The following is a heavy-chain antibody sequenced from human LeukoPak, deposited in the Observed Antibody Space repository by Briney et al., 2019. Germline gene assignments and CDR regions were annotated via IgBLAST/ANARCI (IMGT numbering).Heavy chain of an antibody. CDR2: IYYSGST. D-gene: IGHD4-23*01. V-gene: IGHV4-39*01. CDR1: GGSISSSSYY. Sequence: PSETLSLTCTVSGGSISSSSYYWGWIRQPPGKGLEWIGSIYYSGSTYYNPSLKSRVTISVDTSKNQFSLKLSSVTAADTAVYYCASHPTVVTSEDYWGQGTLVTVSS. CDR3: ASHPTVVTSEDY. J-gene: IGHJ4*02.